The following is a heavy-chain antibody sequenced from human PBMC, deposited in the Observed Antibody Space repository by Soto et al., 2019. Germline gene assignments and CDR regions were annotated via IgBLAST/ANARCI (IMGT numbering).Heavy chain of an antibody. D-gene: IGHD3-10*02. CDR1: GFPFSSYA. Sequence: GGSLRLSCAASGFPFSSYAMSWVRQAPGKGLEWVSAISGSGATTYYADSVKGRFTISRDNSKNTVYLQMDSLTAEDTAVYYCAKDMSFWGQGTLVTVPQ. CDR2: ISGSGATT. J-gene: IGHJ4*02. V-gene: IGHV3-23*01. CDR3: AKDMSF.